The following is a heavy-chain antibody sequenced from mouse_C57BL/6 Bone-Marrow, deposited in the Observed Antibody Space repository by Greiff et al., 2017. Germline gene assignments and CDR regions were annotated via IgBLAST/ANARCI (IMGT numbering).Heavy chain of an antibody. CDR1: GFTFSDFY. CDR3: ARDAYYWYFDV. Sequence: EVQRVESGGGLVQSGRSLRLSCATSGFTFSDFYMEWVRQAPGKGLEWIAASRNKANDYTTEYSAYVKGRFIVSRDTSQSILYLQMKALIAEDTAIYYCARDAYYWYFDVWGTGTTVTVSS. J-gene: IGHJ1*03. V-gene: IGHV7-1*01. CDR2: SRNKANDYTT.